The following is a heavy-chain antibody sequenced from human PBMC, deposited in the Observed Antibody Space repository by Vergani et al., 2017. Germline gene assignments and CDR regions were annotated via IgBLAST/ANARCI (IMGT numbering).Heavy chain of an antibody. CDR1: GFTSSYYG. D-gene: IGHD1-1*01. J-gene: IGHJ1*01. CDR2: ISYDGTQK. V-gene: IGHV3-30*03. Sequence: QVRLVESGGGVVQPGRSLRLSCVVSGFTSSYYGMHWVRQAPGKGLEWVAVISYDGTQKYYADSVKGRFTISRDNSKSTLYLQMNSLRTEDTAVYYCATKSCGTPGCQIGYFREWGQGTLDTVSS. CDR3: ATKSCGTPGCQIGYFRE.